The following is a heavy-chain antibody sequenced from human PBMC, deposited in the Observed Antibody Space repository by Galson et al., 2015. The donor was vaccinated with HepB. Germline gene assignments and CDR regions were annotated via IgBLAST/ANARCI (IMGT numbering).Heavy chain of an antibody. CDR3: ARGKRGEWYSFYYYGMDV. CDR2: IKEDGSEK. D-gene: IGHD3-10*01. V-gene: IGHV3-7*05. Sequence: SLRLSCAASEFILSMYWMNWVRQAPGKGLEWVANIKEDGSEKNYVDSVKGRFTISRDNAKNSLYLQMNSLRAEDTAVYYCARGKRGEWYSFYYYGMDVWGRGTTVTVSS. J-gene: IGHJ6*02. CDR1: EFILSMYW.